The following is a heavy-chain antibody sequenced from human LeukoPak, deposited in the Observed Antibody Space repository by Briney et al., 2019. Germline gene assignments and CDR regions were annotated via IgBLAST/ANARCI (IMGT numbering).Heavy chain of an antibody. Sequence: ASVKVSCKASGYTFTSYGISWVRQAPGQGLEWMGWISAYNGNTNYAQKLQGSVTMTTDTSTSTAYMELRSLRSDDTAVYYCARDQFGIAVAGTLSDYWGQGTLVTVSS. CDR1: GYTFTSYG. CDR3: ARDQFGIAVAGTLSDY. D-gene: IGHD6-19*01. CDR2: ISAYNGNT. V-gene: IGHV1-18*01. J-gene: IGHJ4*02.